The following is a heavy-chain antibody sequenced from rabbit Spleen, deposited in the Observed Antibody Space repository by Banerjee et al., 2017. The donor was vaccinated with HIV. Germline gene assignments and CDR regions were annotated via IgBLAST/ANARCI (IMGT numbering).Heavy chain of an antibody. Sequence: QEQLVESGGGLVQPGGSLTLSCKASGFSLTNNYVMRWVRQAPGKGLEWIASIYSTSGTTYYATWAKGRFTISKTSSAAVTLQMTSLTAADTATYFCATDIVGVGAWNLWGPGTLVTVS. CDR3: ATDIVGVGAWNL. J-gene: IGHJ4*01. CDR1: GFSLTNNYV. D-gene: IGHD5-1*01. CDR2: IYSTSGTT. V-gene: IGHV1S45*01.